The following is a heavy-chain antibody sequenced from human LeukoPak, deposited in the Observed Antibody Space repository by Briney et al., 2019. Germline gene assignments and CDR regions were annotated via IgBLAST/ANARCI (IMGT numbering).Heavy chain of an antibody. CDR1: GGSITTTNY. J-gene: IGHJ4*02. V-gene: IGHV4-4*02. Sequence: SETLSLTCGVSGGSITTTNYWSWVRQSPGRGLEWIGEISLSGYTGFNPSLRGRVTMSLDESKNHLSLTLTSVTAADTAIYYCSRQGVATAIDYWGQGTLVTVSS. D-gene: IGHD2-21*02. CDR3: SRQGVATAIDY. CDR2: ISLSGYT.